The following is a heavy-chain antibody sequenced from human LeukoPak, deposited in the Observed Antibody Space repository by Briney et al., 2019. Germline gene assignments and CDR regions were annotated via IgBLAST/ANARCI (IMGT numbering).Heavy chain of an antibody. CDR3: ARDHSSASYTYYYYYIDV. D-gene: IGHD1-26*01. CDR1: GDTFTGYY. J-gene: IGHJ6*03. V-gene: IGHV1-2*02. Sequence: ASVKVSCKASGDTFTGYYMHWVRQAPGPGLEWMGWINPNSGGTNYAQKFQGRVTMTRDTSISTAYMELSRLRSDDTAVYYCARDHSSASYTYYYYYIDVWGKGTTVTVSS. CDR2: INPNSGGT.